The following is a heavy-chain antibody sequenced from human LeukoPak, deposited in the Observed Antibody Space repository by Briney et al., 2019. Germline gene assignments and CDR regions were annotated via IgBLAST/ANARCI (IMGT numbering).Heavy chain of an antibody. Sequence: GGSLRLSCAASGFTFSNYGLSWVRQAPGKGLEWVSAISDSGGRTYYADSAQGRFTFSRDNSKNTLYLQMNSLRAEYTAVYYCAKATSRDGSTIFDSWGQGTLVTVSS. CDR2: ISDSGGRT. D-gene: IGHD5-24*01. CDR3: AKATSRDGSTIFDS. CDR1: GFTFSNYG. J-gene: IGHJ4*02. V-gene: IGHV3-23*01.